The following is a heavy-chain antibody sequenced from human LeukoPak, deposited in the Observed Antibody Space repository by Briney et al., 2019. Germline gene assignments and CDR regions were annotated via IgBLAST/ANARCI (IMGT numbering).Heavy chain of an antibody. CDR2: INPSGGST. J-gene: IGHJ4*02. V-gene: IGHV1-46*01. Sequence: ASVKVSCKASGYTFTSYYMHWVRQAPGQGLEWMGIINPSGGSTSYSQKFQGRVTMTEDTSTDTAYMELSSLRSEDTAVYYCATGGGELVWGQGTLVTVSS. CDR3: ATGGGELV. CDR1: GYTFTSYY. D-gene: IGHD1-7*01.